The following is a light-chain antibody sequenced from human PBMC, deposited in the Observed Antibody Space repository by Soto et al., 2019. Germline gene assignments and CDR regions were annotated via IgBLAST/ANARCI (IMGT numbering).Light chain of an antibody. CDR1: SSDVGTYNL. CDR2: EDN. Sequence: QCALTQPASVSGSPGQSITISCTGTSSDVGTYNLVSWYQQHPGKAPKLLISEDNKRPSGVSTRFSGSKSGNTASLSISGLQAEDEADYFCCSYATINTFVFGTGTKVTVL. V-gene: IGLV2-23*02. CDR3: CSYATINTFV. J-gene: IGLJ1*01.